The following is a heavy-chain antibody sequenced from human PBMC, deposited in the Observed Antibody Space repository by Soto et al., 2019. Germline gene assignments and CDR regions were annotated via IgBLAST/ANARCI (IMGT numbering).Heavy chain of an antibody. V-gene: IGHV4-59*01. CDR1: GGSISSYY. CDR3: ARVGDYYDSSGSFDY. J-gene: IGHJ4*02. Sequence: PSETLSLTCTVSGGSISSYYWSWIRQPPGKGLEWIGYIYYSGSTNYNPSLKSRVTISVDTSKNQFSLKLSSVTAADTAVYYCARVGDYYDSSGSFDYWGQGTLVTVSS. D-gene: IGHD3-22*01. CDR2: IYYSGST.